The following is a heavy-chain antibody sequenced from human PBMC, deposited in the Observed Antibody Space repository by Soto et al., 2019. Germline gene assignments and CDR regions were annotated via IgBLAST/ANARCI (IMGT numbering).Heavy chain of an antibody. J-gene: IGHJ4*02. Sequence: SETLSLTCTVSGGSISSYYWSWIRQPPGKGLEWNRYIYYSRTTTYNPSQKSRDTISVNTSKKQFSLNMSPMTTTDTAVYYCARRSSSSGLYYFDYWGQGTLVTVSS. D-gene: IGHD3-22*01. CDR2: IYYSRTT. CDR3: ARRSSSSGLYYFDY. V-gene: IGHV4-59*08. CDR1: GGSISSYY.